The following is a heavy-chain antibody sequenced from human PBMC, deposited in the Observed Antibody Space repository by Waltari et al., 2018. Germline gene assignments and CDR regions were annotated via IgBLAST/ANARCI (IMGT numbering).Heavy chain of an antibody. D-gene: IGHD6-6*01. CDR3: ARDHSSSSRDAFDI. Sequence: QVQLVESGGGVVQPGRSLRLSCAASGFTFSSYAMPWVRQAPGKGLEWVAVISYDGSNKYYADSVKGRFTISRDNSKNTLYLQMNSLRAEDTAVYYCARDHSSSSRDAFDIWGQGTMVTVSS. CDR1: GFTFSSYA. J-gene: IGHJ3*02. V-gene: IGHV3-30-3*01. CDR2: ISYDGSNK.